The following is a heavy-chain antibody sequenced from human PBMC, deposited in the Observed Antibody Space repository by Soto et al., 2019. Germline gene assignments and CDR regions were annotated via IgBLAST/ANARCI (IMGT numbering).Heavy chain of an antibody. J-gene: IGHJ4*02. CDR3: PGEVASGY. Sequence: QVQLVESGGGVVQPGRSLRLSCAVSGFTVSTYGMHWVRQAPGKGLEWVAVISRDGGTKYYADSVKGRFTISRDNARNTRLLEMNSLSGDDMAVYYCPGEVASGYWGQGTLVTVSS. D-gene: IGHD2-15*01. CDR1: GFTVSTYG. CDR2: ISRDGGTK. V-gene: IGHV3-30*03.